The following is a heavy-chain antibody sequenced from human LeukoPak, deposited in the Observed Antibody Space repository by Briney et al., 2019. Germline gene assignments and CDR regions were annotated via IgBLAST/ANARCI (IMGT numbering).Heavy chain of an antibody. CDR1: GFTFDDYA. D-gene: IGHD3-22*01. Sequence: GGSLRLSCAASGFTFDDYAMHWVRQAPGKGLEWVSGISWNSGSIGYADSVKGRFTISRDNAKNSLYLQMNGLRAEDTAVYYCARDRNYYDSRGYHRVDYWGQGTLVTVSS. V-gene: IGHV3-9*01. J-gene: IGHJ4*02. CDR3: ARDRNYYDSRGYHRVDY. CDR2: ISWNSGSI.